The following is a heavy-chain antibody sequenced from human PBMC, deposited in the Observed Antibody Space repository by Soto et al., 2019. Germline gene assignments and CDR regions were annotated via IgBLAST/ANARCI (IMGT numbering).Heavy chain of an antibody. CDR2: TYYTGST. J-gene: IGHJ6*02. V-gene: IGHV4-39*01. D-gene: IGHD5-18*01. Sequence: SETLSLTCSVSGGSMDDVTHYWAWIRQPPGKGLEWIATTYYTGSTHYNSSLKSRATISVDTSQNQFSLELTSVTAADTAVYHCASARYFGVDVWGHGTTVTVSS. CDR3: ASARYFGVDV. CDR1: GGSMDDVTHY.